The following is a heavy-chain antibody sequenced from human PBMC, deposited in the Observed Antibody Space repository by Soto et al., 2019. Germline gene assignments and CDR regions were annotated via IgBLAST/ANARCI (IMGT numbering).Heavy chain of an antibody. CDR2: ISYDGSNK. J-gene: IGHJ4*02. CDR3: ARGLARLRTRPVGYFDY. CDR1: GFTFSSYA. V-gene: IGHV3-30-3*01. Sequence: QVQLVESGGGVVQPGRSLRLSCAASGFTFSSYAMHWVRQAPGKGLEWVAVISYDGSNKYYADSVKGRFTISRDNSRNXXYPQMNSLRAEDTAVYYWARGLARLRTRPVGYFDYWGQGTLVTVSS. D-gene: IGHD1-1*01.